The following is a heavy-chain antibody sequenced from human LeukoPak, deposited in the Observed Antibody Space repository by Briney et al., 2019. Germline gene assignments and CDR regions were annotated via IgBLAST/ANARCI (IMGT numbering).Heavy chain of an antibody. CDR1: GFTFSSYG. V-gene: IGHV3-23*01. Sequence: GGSLRLSCVASGFTFSSYGMSWVRQAPGKGLEWVSGISGSGGSTYYADSVKGRFTISRDNSKNTLYLQMNSLRAEDTAVYYCAKANYYDMSFPFDYWGQGTLDTVSS. CDR2: ISGSGGST. J-gene: IGHJ4*02. CDR3: AKANYYDMSFPFDY. D-gene: IGHD3-22*01.